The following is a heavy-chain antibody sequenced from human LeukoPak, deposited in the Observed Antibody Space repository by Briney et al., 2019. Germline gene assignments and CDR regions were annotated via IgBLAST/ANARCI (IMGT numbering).Heavy chain of an antibody. CDR3: ARGGTGYYDSSYYYPY. V-gene: IGHV4-38-2*02. CDR1: GYSISIDYY. Sequence: PSETPSLICNVSGYSISIDYYWGWIRQPPGKGLEWIGSIHQIGSTYYNPSLKSRVSISMDKSKNQFSLRLKSVTAADTAVYYCARGGTGYYDSSYYYPYWGRGTLVTVSS. CDR2: IHQIGST. D-gene: IGHD3-3*01. J-gene: IGHJ4*02.